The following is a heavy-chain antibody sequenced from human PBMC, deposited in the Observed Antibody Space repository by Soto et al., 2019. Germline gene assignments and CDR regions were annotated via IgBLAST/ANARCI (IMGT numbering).Heavy chain of an antibody. V-gene: IGHV4-38-2*01. Sequence: SETLSLTCAVSGYSISSGYYWGWIRQPPGKGLEWIGSIYHSGSTYYNPSLKSRVTISVDTSKNQFSLKLSSVTAADAAVYYCARVVPAAIPTYYYYGMDAWGQGTTVTVSS. D-gene: IGHD2-2*02. J-gene: IGHJ6*02. CDR3: ARVVPAAIPTYYYYGMDA. CDR1: GYSISSGYY. CDR2: IYHSGST.